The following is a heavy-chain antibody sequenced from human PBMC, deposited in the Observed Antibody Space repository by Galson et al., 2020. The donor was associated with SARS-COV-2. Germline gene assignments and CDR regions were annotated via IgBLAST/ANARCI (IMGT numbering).Heavy chain of an antibody. CDR1: GGSISSFY. J-gene: IGHJ2*01. D-gene: IGHD2-15*01. CDR2: IYYSGST. CDR3: AKVVGYCSGGYCYNWYFDL. Sequence: SETLSLTCTVSGGSISSFYWSWIRQPPGKRLEWIGYIYYSGSTNYNPSLKSRATISVDTSKNQFSLKLDSVTAADTAIYHCAKVVGYCSGGYCYNWYFDLWGRGTLVTVSS. V-gene: IGHV4-59*01.